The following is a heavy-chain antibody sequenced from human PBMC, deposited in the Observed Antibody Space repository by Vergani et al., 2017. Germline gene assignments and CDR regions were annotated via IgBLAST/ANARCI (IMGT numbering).Heavy chain of an antibody. CDR2: IWYDGSNK. CDR1: GFTFSSYG. CDR3: ARGGYCSSTSCYTWDLYHFDY. V-gene: IGHV3-33*01. Sequence: QVQLVESGGGVVQPGRSLRLSCAASGFTFSSYGMHWVRQAPGKGLEWVAVIWYDGSNKYYADSVKGRFTISRDNSKNTLYLQMNSLRAEDTAVYYCARGGYCSSTSCYTWDLYHFDYWGQGTLVTVSS. D-gene: IGHD2-2*02. J-gene: IGHJ4*02.